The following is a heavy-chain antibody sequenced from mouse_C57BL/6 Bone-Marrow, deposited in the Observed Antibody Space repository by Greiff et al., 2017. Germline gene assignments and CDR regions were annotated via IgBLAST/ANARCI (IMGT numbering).Heavy chain of an antibody. V-gene: IGHV1-74*01. CDR1: GYTFTSYW. CDR2: LHPSDSDT. CDR3: ARWLLRYAMDY. Sequence: VQLQQSGAELVKPGASVKVSCKASGYTFTSYWMHWVKQRPGQGLEWIGRLHPSDSDTNYNQKFKGKATLTVDKSSSTAYMQLSSLTSEDSAVDYCARWLLRYAMDYWGQGTSVTVSS. J-gene: IGHJ4*01. D-gene: IGHD2-3*01.